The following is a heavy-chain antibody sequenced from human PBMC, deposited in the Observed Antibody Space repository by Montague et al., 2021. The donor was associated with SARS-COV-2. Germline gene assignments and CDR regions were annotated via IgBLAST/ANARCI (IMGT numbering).Heavy chain of an antibody. CDR1: GGSISSSSYY. CDR3: ARHKRWRIAAAGRDFDY. J-gene: IGHJ4*02. Sequence: SETLSLTCTVSGGSISSSSYYWGWIRQPPGKGLEWIGSIYYSGSTYYNPSLKSRVTISVDTSKNQFSLKLSYVTAADTAVYYCARHKRWRIAAAGRDFDYWGQGTLVTVSS. V-gene: IGHV4-39*01. D-gene: IGHD6-13*01. CDR2: IYYSGST.